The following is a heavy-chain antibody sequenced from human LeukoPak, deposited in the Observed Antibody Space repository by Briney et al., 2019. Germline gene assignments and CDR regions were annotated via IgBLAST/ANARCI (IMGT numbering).Heavy chain of an antibody. V-gene: IGHV3-48*04. CDR2: ISSSGSTI. CDR1: GFTFSSYS. D-gene: IGHD3-22*01. J-gene: IGHJ4*02. Sequence: PGGSLRLSCAASGFTFSSYSMNWVRQAPGKGLEWVSYISSSGSTIYYADSVKGRFTISRDNAKNSLYLQMNSLRAEDTAVYYCARQHYDSSGYYYVDYWGQGTLVTVSS. CDR3: ARQHYDSSGYYYVDY.